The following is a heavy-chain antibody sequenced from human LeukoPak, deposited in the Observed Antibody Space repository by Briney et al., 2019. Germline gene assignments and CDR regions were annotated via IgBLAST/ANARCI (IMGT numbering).Heavy chain of an antibody. J-gene: IGHJ4*02. V-gene: IGHV4-59*01. D-gene: IGHD6-13*01. Sequence: SETLSLTCTVSGGSISSYYWSWIRQPPGKGLEWIGYIYSSGSTTYNPSLKSRVTISLDTSKNQFSLRLSSVTAADTAVYYCARKGLAAGLDYWGQGTLVTVSS. CDR1: GGSISSYY. CDR3: ARKGLAAGLDY. CDR2: IYSSGST.